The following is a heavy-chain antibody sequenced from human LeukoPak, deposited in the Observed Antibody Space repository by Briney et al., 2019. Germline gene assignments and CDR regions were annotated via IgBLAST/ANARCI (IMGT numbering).Heavy chain of an antibody. CDR1: GGTFSSYA. Sequence: GASVKVSCKASGGTFSSYAISWVRQAPGQGLEWMGRIIPILGIANYAQKFQGRVTITADKSTSTAYMELSSLRSEDTAVYYCARAAVYYYDSSGSPDYWGQGTLVTVSS. CDR3: ARAAVYYYDSSGSPDY. D-gene: IGHD3-22*01. V-gene: IGHV1-69*04. J-gene: IGHJ4*02. CDR2: IIPILGIA.